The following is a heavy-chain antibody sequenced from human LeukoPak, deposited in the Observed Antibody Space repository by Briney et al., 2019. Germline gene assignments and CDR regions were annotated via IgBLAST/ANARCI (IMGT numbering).Heavy chain of an antibody. CDR3: ARDNIEMAGGFDL. CDR2: INPNSGGT. CDR1: GYTFTGYY. V-gene: IGHV1-2*02. J-gene: IGHJ2*01. D-gene: IGHD5-24*01. Sequence: ASVKVSCKASGYTFTGYYMHWVRQAPGQGLEWMGWINPNSGGTNYAQEFQGRVTMTSDTSISTAYMELSRLRSDDTAVYYCARDNIEMAGGFDLWGRGTLVTVSS.